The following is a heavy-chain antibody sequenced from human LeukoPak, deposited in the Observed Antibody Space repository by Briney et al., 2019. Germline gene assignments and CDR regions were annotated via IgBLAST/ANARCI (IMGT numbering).Heavy chain of an antibody. CDR3: AKNPLVSGTIYFDS. J-gene: IGHJ4*02. CDR1: GFTFSSHA. Sequence: PGGSLRLSCAASGFTFSSHAMSRVRQAPGKGLEWVSSISGSGDNRNYADSVKGRFTISGDNSKSTLYLEMNSLRAEDTAIYYCAKNPLVSGTIYFDSWGQGTLLTVSS. D-gene: IGHD6-19*01. V-gene: IGHV3-23*01. CDR2: ISGSGDNR.